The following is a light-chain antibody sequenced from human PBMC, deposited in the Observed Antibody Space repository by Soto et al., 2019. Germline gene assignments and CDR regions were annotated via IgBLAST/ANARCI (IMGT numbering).Light chain of an antibody. CDR3: LQHNSYPRT. Sequence: DIQMTQSPSSLLASVGDRVTVTCRASQGIRNDLGWLQQKPGQAPKRLIYGVFNLQRGVPSRFSGSGSGTEFTLTISSLQPEDFATYYSLQHNSYPRTFGQATKVDIK. CDR1: QGIRND. V-gene: IGKV1-17*01. CDR2: GVF. J-gene: IGKJ1*01.